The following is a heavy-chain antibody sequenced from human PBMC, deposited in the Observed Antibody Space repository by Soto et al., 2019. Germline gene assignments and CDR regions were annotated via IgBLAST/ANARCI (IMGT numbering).Heavy chain of an antibody. D-gene: IGHD3-3*01. Sequence: QVQLQESGPGLVKPSQTLSLTCTVSGGSISSGGYSWSWIRQHPGKGLEWIGYIYYSGSTYYNPSLKSRVTKSGDTAKNQFSLKLSSVTAADTAVYYCARNVGVGFDPWGQGTLVTVSS. J-gene: IGHJ5*02. CDR2: IYYSGST. V-gene: IGHV4-31*03. CDR1: GGSISSGGYS. CDR3: ARNVGVGFDP.